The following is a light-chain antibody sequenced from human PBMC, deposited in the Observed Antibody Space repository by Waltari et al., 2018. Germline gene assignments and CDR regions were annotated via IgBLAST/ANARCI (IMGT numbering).Light chain of an antibody. CDR3: QKSSSTPPWT. CDR1: QGIRND. CDR2: AAS. J-gene: IGKJ1*01. V-gene: IGKV1-39*01. Sequence: IQMTQSPSSLSASVGDRVTITCRASQGIRNDLGWYLQKPGKAPKLLIYAASNLQSGVPSRFSGSGSGTEFTLTISSLQPEDFATYYCQKSSSTPPWTFGQGTKVEIK.